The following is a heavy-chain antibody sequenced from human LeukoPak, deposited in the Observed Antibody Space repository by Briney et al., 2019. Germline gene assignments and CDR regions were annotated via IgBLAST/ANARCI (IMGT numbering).Heavy chain of an antibody. CDR2: IYYSGST. Sequence: SETLSLTCTVSGGSISSYYWSWIRQPPGKGLEWIGYIYYSGSTNYNPSLKSRVTISVDTSKNQFSLKLSSVTAADTAVYYCAREAVAGRLDPWGQGTLVTVSS. V-gene: IGHV4-59*01. CDR1: GGSISSYY. J-gene: IGHJ5*02. D-gene: IGHD6-19*01. CDR3: AREAVAGRLDP.